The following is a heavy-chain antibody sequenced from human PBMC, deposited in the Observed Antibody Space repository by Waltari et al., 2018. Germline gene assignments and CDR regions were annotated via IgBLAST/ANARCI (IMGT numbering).Heavy chain of an antibody. Sequence: QVQLQESGPGLVKPSETLSLTCTVSGGSISSYYWSWIRQPPGKGLEWIGYIYYSGSTNYNPSRKSRVTISVDTSKNQFSLKLSSVTAADTAVYYCAREGPWGLDYWGQGTLVTVSS. CDR2: IYYSGST. CDR1: GGSISSYY. J-gene: IGHJ4*02. D-gene: IGHD3-16*01. V-gene: IGHV4-59*01. CDR3: AREGPWGLDY.